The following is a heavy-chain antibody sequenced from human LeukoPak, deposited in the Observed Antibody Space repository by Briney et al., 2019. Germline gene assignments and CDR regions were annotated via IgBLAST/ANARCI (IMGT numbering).Heavy chain of an antibody. CDR2: IYYGGTT. Sequence: GSLRLSCAVSGFTVSTNYMSWVRQPPGKGLEWILSIYYGGTTYYNPSLKSRVTKSVDTSKNQFSLNLYSVTAADTAVYYCGASSGWGAFDVWGRGTMVTVSS. CDR3: GASSGWGAFDV. J-gene: IGHJ3*01. D-gene: IGHD6-25*01. CDR1: GFTVSTNY. V-gene: IGHV4-59*05.